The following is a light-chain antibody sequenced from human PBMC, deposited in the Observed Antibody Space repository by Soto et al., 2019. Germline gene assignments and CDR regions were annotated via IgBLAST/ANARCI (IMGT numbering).Light chain of an antibody. Sequence: DTVMTQSPATLSVSPGERATVSCRASQSLSSNLAWYQQKPGQAPRLLIIGASERVTGIPGRFSGSGSGTEFNLAITSLQSDDFAVYYCEQYSTYPPRAFGQGTKVEIK. CDR2: GAS. CDR1: QSLSSN. J-gene: IGKJ1*01. CDR3: EQYSTYPPRA. V-gene: IGKV3-15*01.